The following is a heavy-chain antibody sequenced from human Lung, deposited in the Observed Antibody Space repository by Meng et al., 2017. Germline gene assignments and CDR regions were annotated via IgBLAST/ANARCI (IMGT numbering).Heavy chain of an antibody. J-gene: IGHJ4*02. V-gene: IGHV4-34*01. D-gene: IGHD4-11*01. CDR1: GGSFSDYY. CDR3: ARGPTTMAHDFDY. Sequence: KLPAWGAGLLKPSETLSLTCVVSGGSFSDYYWSWIRQPPGKGLEWIGEINHSGSTNYNPSLESRATISVDTSQNNLSLKLSSVTAADSAVYYCARGPTTMAHDFDYWGQGTLVTVSS. CDR2: INHSGST.